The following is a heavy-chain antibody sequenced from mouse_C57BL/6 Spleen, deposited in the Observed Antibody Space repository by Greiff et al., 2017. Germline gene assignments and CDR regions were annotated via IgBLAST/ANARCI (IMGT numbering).Heavy chain of an antibody. V-gene: IGHV14-4*01. D-gene: IGHD2-4*01. CDR1: GFNIKDDY. Sequence: EVQLQQSGAELVRPGASVKLSCTASGFNIKDDYMHWVKQRPEQGLEWIGWIDPENGDTEYASKVQGKATITADTSSNTAYLQISSLTSEDTAVYYCTRSTMINAMDYWGQGTSVTVSS. CDR2: IDPENGDT. J-gene: IGHJ4*01. CDR3: TRSTMINAMDY.